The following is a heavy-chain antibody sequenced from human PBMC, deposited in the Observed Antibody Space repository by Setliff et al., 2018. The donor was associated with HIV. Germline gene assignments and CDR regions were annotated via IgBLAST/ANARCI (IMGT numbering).Heavy chain of an antibody. CDR1: GGSLTNHY. D-gene: IGHD2-15*01. J-gene: IGHJ6*02. CDR2: ITDTGHT. CDR3: ARAPSCIGGNCILYYYYYSGLDA. Sequence: SETLSLTCTVYGGSLTNHYWTWIRQPPGRGLEWIGEITDTGHTNYNSSLQSRATISLDTPRKQFSLKLTSVTASDAAVCYCARAPSCIGGNCILYYYYYSGLDAWGQGTTVTVSS. V-gene: IGHV4-34*01.